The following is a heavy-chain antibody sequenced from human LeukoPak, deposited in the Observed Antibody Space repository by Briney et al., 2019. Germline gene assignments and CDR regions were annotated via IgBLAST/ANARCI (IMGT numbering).Heavy chain of an antibody. Sequence: PGGSLRLSCAASGFTFSNYDMNWVRQAPGKGLEWVSSISSRSGYIHYADSVKGRFTISRDNAKSLLYLQMNSLRAEDTAVYYCARDSGVVVVAIWGQGTLVTVSS. V-gene: IGHV3-21*06. J-gene: IGHJ4*02. CDR2: ISSRSGYI. CDR3: ARDSGVVVVAI. CDR1: GFTFSNYD. D-gene: IGHD2-15*01.